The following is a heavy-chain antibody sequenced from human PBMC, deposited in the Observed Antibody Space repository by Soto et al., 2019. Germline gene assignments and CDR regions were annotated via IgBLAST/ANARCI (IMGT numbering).Heavy chain of an antibody. CDR2: ISSGSSSI. CDR1: GFTFSTYS. J-gene: IGHJ4*02. CDR3: ARGGYSGGWSYFDY. V-gene: IGHV3-48*02. Sequence: EVQLMESGGGLVQPGGSLRLSCVASGFTFSTYSMNWVRLAPGKGLEWVSYISSGSSSIYYADSVKGRFTISRDNAKNSLYLQMKSLRDEDTAVYYCARGGYSGGWSYFDYWGQGTLVTVSS. D-gene: IGHD6-19*01.